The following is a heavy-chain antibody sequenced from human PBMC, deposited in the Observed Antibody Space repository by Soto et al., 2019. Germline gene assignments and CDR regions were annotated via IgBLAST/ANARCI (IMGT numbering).Heavy chain of an antibody. J-gene: IGHJ6*02. Sequence: GGSLRLSCAVSGFPFSSYSLNWVRQAPGKGLEWVSSIRGGGRDTKSGDSVKGRFISSRDNAMDSLHLQMDSLRADDTAIYFCATSLAVQLGYYGIDVWGPGTTVTIAS. CDR1: GFPFSSYS. D-gene: IGHD6-6*01. CDR3: ATSLAVQLGYYGIDV. V-gene: IGHV3-21*01. CDR2: IRGGGRDT.